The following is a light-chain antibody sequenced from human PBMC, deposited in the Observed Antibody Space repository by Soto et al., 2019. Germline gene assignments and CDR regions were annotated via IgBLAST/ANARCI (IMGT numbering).Light chain of an antibody. CDR2: DAS. J-gene: IGKJ3*01. CDR3: QQRSNWLFT. CDR1: QSVSSY. V-gene: IGKV3-11*01. Sequence: EIVLTQSPATLSLSPGERATLSCRASQSVSSYLAWYQRKPGQAPRLLIYDASNRATGIPARFSGSGSGPDFTLTISSLEPEDFAVYYCQQRSNWLFTFGPGTKVDIK.